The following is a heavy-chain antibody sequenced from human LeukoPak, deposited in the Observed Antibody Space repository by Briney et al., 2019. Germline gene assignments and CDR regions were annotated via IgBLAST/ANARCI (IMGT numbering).Heavy chain of an antibody. CDR2: IYYSGST. D-gene: IGHD2-2*01. CDR1: GGSFSSSSYS. Sequence: SETLSLTCTVSGGSFSSSSYSWGWIRQPPGKGLEWIGSIYYSGSTYYNPSLKSRVTISVDTSKNQFSLKLSSVTAADTAVYYCARSDCSSTSCYAFDIWGQGTMVTVSS. V-gene: IGHV4-39*01. CDR3: ARSDCSSTSCYAFDI. J-gene: IGHJ3*02.